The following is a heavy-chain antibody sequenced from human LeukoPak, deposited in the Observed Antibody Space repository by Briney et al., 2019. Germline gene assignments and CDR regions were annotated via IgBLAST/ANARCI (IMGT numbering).Heavy chain of an antibody. CDR2: ISYDWSNK. V-gene: IGHV3-30*04. CDR1: GFTFSRYD. Sequence: GRTLSLSCAVSGFTFSRYDMHGVPGASGRGWEGGAVISYDWSNKYYADSVKGRFTIPRHNSKNTIYLQMNSLRAEETAVYNCARDREVPAAIYYYDYSMDVWGKGTTVTVSS. D-gene: IGHD2-2*01. CDR3: ARDREVPAAIYYYDYSMDV. J-gene: IGHJ6*04.